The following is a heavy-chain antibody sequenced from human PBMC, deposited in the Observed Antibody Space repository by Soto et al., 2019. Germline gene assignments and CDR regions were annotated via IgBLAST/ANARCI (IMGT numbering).Heavy chain of an antibody. Sequence: SETLSLTCAVYGGSFSGYYWSWIRKPPGKGLEWIGEINHSGSTNYNPSLKSRVTISVDTSKNQFSLKLSSVTAADTAVYYCARLARVTTNYWGQGTLVTVSS. CDR3: ARLARVTTNY. V-gene: IGHV4-34*01. J-gene: IGHJ4*02. CDR2: INHSGST. CDR1: GGSFSGYY. D-gene: IGHD4-17*01.